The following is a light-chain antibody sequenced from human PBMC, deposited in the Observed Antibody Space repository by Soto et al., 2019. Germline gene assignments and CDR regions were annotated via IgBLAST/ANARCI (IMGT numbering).Light chain of an antibody. CDR1: QSISSW. CDR3: QQYNSYST. J-gene: IGKJ1*01. CDR2: DAS. V-gene: IGKV1-5*01. Sequence: MTPKPYTLSASVGDRDTITCRARQSISSWLAWYQQKPGKAPRLLIYDASSLESGVPSRFSGSGSGTEFTLTISSLQPDDFAAYYCQQYNSYSTFGQGTKVDI.